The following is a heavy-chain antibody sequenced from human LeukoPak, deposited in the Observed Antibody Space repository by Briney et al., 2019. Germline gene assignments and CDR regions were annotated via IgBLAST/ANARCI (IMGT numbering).Heavy chain of an antibody. V-gene: IGHV1-24*01. CDR1: GNSLRDTS. CDR2: FEPEDGEP. Sequence: ASVKVSCKVSGNSLRDTSIHWVRQAPGQWRDWMGGFEPEDGEPIFAQTFQGRLSMTEDTSTDTAHMELSSLTVEDTAVYYCATADKWEPLDYWGQGTLVTVSS. D-gene: IGHD1-26*01. J-gene: IGHJ4*02. CDR3: ATADKWEPLDY.